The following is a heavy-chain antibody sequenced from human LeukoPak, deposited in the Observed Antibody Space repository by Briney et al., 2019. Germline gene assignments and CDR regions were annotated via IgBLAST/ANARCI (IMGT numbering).Heavy chain of an antibody. CDR1: GGSISSYY. CDR2: IYYSGSA. Sequence: SETLSLTCTVSGGSISSYYWSWIRQPPGKGLEWIGYIYYSGSANYNPSLKSRVTISVDTSKNQFSLKVSSVTAADTAVYYCASLTTADAFDIWGQGTMVTVSS. J-gene: IGHJ3*02. CDR3: ASLTTADAFDI. D-gene: IGHD3-22*01. V-gene: IGHV4-59*01.